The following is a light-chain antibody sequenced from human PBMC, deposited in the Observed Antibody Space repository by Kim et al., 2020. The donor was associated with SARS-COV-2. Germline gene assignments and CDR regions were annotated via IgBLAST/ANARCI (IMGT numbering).Light chain of an antibody. J-gene: IGKJ3*01. CDR1: QSVSSY. CDR3: QQRSNWPPST. Sequence: SPRERATLSCRASQSVSSYFAWYQQKPGQAPRLLIYDASNRATGIPARFSGSGSGTDFTLTISSPEPEDFAVYYWQQRSNWPPSTFGPGTKVDIK. V-gene: IGKV3-11*01. CDR2: DAS.